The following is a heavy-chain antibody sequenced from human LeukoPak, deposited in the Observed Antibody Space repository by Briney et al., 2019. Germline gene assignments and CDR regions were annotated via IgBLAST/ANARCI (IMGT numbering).Heavy chain of an antibody. CDR1: GGSITRGTSY. CDR3: ARGDDDGDHRGLHWFDP. D-gene: IGHD4-17*01. CDR2: IYHSGST. Sequence: SETLSLTYTVSGGSITRGTSYWSGIRQPGGKGLEWIGRIYHSGSTNYSPSLKSRVTISIDTSKNQFSLKLSSVTAADTAVYYCARGDDDGDHRGLHWFDPWGRGTLVTVSS. V-gene: IGHV4-61*02. J-gene: IGHJ5*02.